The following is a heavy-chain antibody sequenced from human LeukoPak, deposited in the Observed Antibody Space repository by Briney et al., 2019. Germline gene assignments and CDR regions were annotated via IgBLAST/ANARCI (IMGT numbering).Heavy chain of an antibody. CDR3: AKSVVPVAFVGY. V-gene: IGHV3-30*18. J-gene: IGHJ4*02. CDR2: ISYDGSNK. CDR1: GFTFSSYG. D-gene: IGHD2-15*01. Sequence: GRSLRLSCAASGFTFSSYGMHWVRQAPGKGLEWVAVISYDGSNKYYADSMKGRFTISRDNSKNTLYLQMNSLRAEDTAVYYCAKSVVPVAFVGYWGQGTLVTVSS.